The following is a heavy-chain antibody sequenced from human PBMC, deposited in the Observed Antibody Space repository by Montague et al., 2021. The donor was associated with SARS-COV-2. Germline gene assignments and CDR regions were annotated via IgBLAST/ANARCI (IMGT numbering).Heavy chain of an antibody. J-gene: IGHJ4*02. V-gene: IGHV3-11*03. D-gene: IGHD2-8*02. CDR3: ASTGHCTGGVCFAHYFDY. CDR1: GFTFSDYY. CDR2: ISSSSRYT. Sequence: SLRLSCAASGFTFSDYYMSWIRQAPGRGLGWVSYISSSSRYTNYADSVKGRFTISRDNTKNSLSLQMNSLRAEDTAVYYCASTGHCTGGVCFAHYFDYWGQGSRVTVSS.